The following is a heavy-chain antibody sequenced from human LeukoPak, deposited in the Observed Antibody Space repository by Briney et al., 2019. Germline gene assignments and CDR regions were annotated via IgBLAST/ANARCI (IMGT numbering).Heavy chain of an antibody. V-gene: IGHV3-53*01. Sequence: PGGSLRLSCAASGFTVSSNYMSWVRQAPGKGLEWVSIIYTGGSTYYSGSVQGRSTISRDNSKNTLYLQMNSLRPDDTAVYYCARERGTSGYILAYWGQGTLVTVSP. J-gene: IGHJ4*02. D-gene: IGHD3-22*01. CDR1: GFTVSSNY. CDR2: IYTGGST. CDR3: ARERGTSGYILAY.